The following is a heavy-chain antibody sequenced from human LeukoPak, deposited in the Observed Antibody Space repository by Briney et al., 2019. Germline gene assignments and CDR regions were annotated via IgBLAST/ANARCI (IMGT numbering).Heavy chain of an antibody. D-gene: IGHD3-22*01. J-gene: IGHJ4*02. CDR1: GGTFSSYA. Sequence: ASVKVSCKASGGTFSSYAINWVRQAPGQGLEWMGRIIPILDTPNYAQKFQGRVTITADKSTSTAYMELSSLRSEDTAVYYCARDLTSYYYDNNGAFDFWGQGTLVTISS. CDR3: ARDLTSYYYDNNGAFDF. V-gene: IGHV1-69*04. CDR2: IIPILDTP.